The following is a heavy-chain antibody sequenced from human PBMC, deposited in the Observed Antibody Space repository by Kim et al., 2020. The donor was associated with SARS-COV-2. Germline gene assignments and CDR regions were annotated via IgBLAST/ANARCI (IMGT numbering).Heavy chain of an antibody. CDR2: INTNTGKP. D-gene: IGHD1-7*01. CDR3: AREGSELFFDY. Sequence: ASVKVSCKAFGYPFISYSINWVRQAPGQGLQWMGLINTNTGKPTYAQGFTGQFIFSLDTSLNTAHLQISDLKAEDTGLYYCAREGSELFFDYWGQGTLVTVSS. J-gene: IGHJ4*02. CDR1: GYPFISYS. V-gene: IGHV7-4-1*02.